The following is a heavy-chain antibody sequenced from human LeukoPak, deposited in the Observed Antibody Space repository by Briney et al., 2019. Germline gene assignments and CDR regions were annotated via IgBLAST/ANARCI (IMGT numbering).Heavy chain of an antibody. J-gene: IGHJ4*02. CDR2: ISYDGNNK. D-gene: IGHD5-18*01. CDR3: AKDPYSYGYGGVDY. V-gene: IGHV3-30*09. CDR1: GFTFSNYA. Sequence: GGSLRLSCAASGFTFSNYAIHWVRQAPDKGLEWVAVISYDGNNKYYADSVKGRFAISRDNSKNTLYLQMNSLRAEDTAVYYCAKDPYSYGYGGVDYWGQGTLVTVSS.